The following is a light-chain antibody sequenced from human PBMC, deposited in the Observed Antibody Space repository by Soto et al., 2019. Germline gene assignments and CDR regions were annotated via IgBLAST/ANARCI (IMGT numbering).Light chain of an antibody. CDR1: QEISKY. J-gene: IGKJ3*01. CDR3: QQYDNFPLT. CDR2: DAS. V-gene: IGKV1-33*01. Sequence: DIQMTQSPSSLSASVGDRVTITCQASQEISKYLNWYQQKPGKAPKLLIYDASNLETGVPSRFSGSGSGTDFTFTISSLQPEDIATYYCQQYDNFPLTFGPWTKVDIK.